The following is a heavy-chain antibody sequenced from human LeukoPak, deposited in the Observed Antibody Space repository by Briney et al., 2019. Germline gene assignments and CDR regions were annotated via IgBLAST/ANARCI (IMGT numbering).Heavy chain of an antibody. CDR1: GYTFTGYY. D-gene: IGHD4-17*01. J-gene: IGHJ4*02. V-gene: IGHV1-2*02. Sequence: ASAKVSCKASGYTFTGYYMHWVRQAPGQGLEWMGWINPNSGGTNYAQKFQGRVTMTGDTSISTAYMELSRLRSDDTAVYYCARDLDDYGDYVDDYWGQGTLVTVSS. CDR3: ARDLDDYGDYVDDY. CDR2: INPNSGGT.